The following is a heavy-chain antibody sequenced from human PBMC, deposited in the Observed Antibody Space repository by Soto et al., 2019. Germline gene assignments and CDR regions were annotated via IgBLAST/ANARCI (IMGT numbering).Heavy chain of an antibody. D-gene: IGHD2-15*01. CDR2: ISYDGSNK. V-gene: IGHV3-30-3*01. CDR3: ARVRVFCTGGSCYSDDAFDI. Sequence: QVQLVESGGGVVQPGRSLRLSCAASGFTFNTYAMHWVRQAPGKGLEWVTIISYDGSNKYYTDSVKGRFTSSRDNSKSTVFLQMDSLRAEDTAVYYCARVRVFCTGGSCYSDDAFDIWGQGTMVTVSS. J-gene: IGHJ3*02. CDR1: GFTFNTYA.